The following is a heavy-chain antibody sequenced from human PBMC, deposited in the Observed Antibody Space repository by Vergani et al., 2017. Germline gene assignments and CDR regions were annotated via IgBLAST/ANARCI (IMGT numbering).Heavy chain of an antibody. CDR2: IYYSGST. Sequence: QVQLHESGPGLVKPSETLSLTCTVSGGSISSYYWSWIRQPPGKGLEWIGYIYYSGSTNYNPSLKSRVTISVDTSKNQFSLKLSSVTAAVTAVYYCARETYGGPNWFDPWGQGTLVTVSS. V-gene: IGHV4-59*01. CDR1: GGSISSYY. J-gene: IGHJ5*02. D-gene: IGHD4-23*01. CDR3: ARETYGGPNWFDP.